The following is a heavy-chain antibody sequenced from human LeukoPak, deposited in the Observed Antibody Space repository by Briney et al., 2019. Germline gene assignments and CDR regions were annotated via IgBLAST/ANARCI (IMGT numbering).Heavy chain of an antibody. CDR2: INPNSGGT. CDR1: GYTFTGYY. D-gene: IGHD1-26*01. V-gene: IGHV1-2*03. CDR3: ATLGGSGILDYFDY. J-gene: IGHJ4*02. Sequence: LGASVKVSCKASGYTFTGYYMHWVRQAPGQGLEWMGWINPNSGGTNYAQKFQGRVTMTRDTSISTAYMELSRLRSDDTAVYYCATLGGSGILDYFDYWGQGTLVTVSS.